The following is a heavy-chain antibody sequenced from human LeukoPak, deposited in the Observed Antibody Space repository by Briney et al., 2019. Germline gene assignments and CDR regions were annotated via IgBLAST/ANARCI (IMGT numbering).Heavy chain of an antibody. Sequence: ASVNVSCKASGYTFTSYGISWVRQAPGQGLEWMGWISAYNGNTNYAQKLQGRVTMTTDTSTSTAYMELRSLRSDDTAVYYCARTNIVATIDNWFDPWGQGTLVTVSS. D-gene: IGHD5-12*01. CDR1: GYTFTSYG. CDR2: ISAYNGNT. CDR3: ARTNIVATIDNWFDP. J-gene: IGHJ5*02. V-gene: IGHV1-18*01.